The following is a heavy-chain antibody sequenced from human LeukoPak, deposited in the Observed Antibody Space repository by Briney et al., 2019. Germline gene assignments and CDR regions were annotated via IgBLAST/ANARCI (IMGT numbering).Heavy chain of an antibody. CDR1: GYTFTSYG. Sequence: ASVKVSCKASGYTFTSYGISWVRQAPGQGLEWMGWISAYNGNTNYAQKLQGRVTMTTDTSTSTAYMELRSLRSDDTAVYYCARTQSETYDYDSSGYEGYYFDYWGQGTQVTVSS. CDR2: ISAYNGNT. J-gene: IGHJ4*02. CDR3: ARTQSETYDYDSSGYEGYYFDY. V-gene: IGHV1-18*01. D-gene: IGHD3-22*01.